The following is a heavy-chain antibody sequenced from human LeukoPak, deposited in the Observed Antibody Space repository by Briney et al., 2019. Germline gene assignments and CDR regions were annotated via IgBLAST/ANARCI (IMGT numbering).Heavy chain of an antibody. CDR1: GGSISSSSYY. J-gene: IGHJ6*03. Sequence: PSETLSLTCTVSGGSISSSSYYWGWIRQPPGKGLEWIGYIYYSGSTNYNPSLKSRVTISVDTSKNQFSLKLSSVTAADTAVYYCASSNNYYDSSGYYIPYYYYYYMDVWGKGTTVTVSS. D-gene: IGHD3-22*01. V-gene: IGHV4-61*05. CDR3: ASSNNYYDSSGYYIPYYYYYYMDV. CDR2: IYYSGST.